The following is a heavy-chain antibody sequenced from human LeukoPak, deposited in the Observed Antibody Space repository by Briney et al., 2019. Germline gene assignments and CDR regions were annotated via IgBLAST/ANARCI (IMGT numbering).Heavy chain of an antibody. J-gene: IGHJ4*02. V-gene: IGHV4-34*01. CDR2: INHSGST. Sequence: SETLSLTCAVYGGSFSGYYWSWIRQPPGKGLEWIGEINHSGSTNYKPSLKSRVTISVDTSKNQFSLKLSSVTAADTAVYYCAVGVPGDYWGQGTLVTVSS. CDR3: AVGVPGDY. D-gene: IGHD1-26*01. CDR1: GGSFSGYY.